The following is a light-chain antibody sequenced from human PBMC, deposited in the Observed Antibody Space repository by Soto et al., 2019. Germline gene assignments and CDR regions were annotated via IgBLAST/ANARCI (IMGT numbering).Light chain of an antibody. Sequence: DPMMAQSPDSLALSLCESSTINCKSSQSVLYSSNRKSYLAWYQQKPGQPPKLLIYWASTRESGVPDRFSGSGSGTDFTLTISSLQAEDVAVYYCQQYYSTPRTFGQGTKVDIK. CDR1: QSVLYSSNRKSY. CDR3: QQYYSTPRT. V-gene: IGKV4-1*01. CDR2: WAS. J-gene: IGKJ1*01.